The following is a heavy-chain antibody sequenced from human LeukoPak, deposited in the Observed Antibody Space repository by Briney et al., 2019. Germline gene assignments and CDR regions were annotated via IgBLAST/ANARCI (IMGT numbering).Heavy chain of an antibody. CDR3: AREGLTGGFDY. V-gene: IGHV1-3*02. CDR1: GGTFSSYA. CDR2: SNAGNGNT. D-gene: IGHD7-27*01. Sequence: ASVKVSCKASGGTFSSYAISWVRQAPGQRLERMGWSNAGNGNTKYSQEFQGRVTITRDTSASTAYMELSSLRSEDMAVYYCAREGLTGGFDYWGQGTLVTVSS. J-gene: IGHJ4*02.